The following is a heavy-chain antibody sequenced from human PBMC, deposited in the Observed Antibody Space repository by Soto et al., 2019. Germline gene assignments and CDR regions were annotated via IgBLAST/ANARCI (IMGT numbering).Heavy chain of an antibody. CDR2: IYSGGST. Sequence: PGGSLRLSCAASGFTVSSNYMSWVRQAPGKGLEWVSVIYSGGSTYYADSVKGRFTISRDNSKNTLYLQMNSLRAEDTAVYYCASGDELARTRNTYYYYYMDIWGKGTTVTVSS. CDR3: ASGDELARTRNTYYYYYMDI. CDR1: GFTVSSNY. J-gene: IGHJ6*03. V-gene: IGHV3-66*01. D-gene: IGHD1-7*01.